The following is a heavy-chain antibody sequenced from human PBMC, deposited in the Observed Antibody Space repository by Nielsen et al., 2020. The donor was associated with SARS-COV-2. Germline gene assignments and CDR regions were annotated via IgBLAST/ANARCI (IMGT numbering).Heavy chain of an antibody. D-gene: IGHD1-26*01. V-gene: IGHV3-48*01. Sequence: GESLKISCAASGFTFSSYSMNWVRQAPGKGLEWVSYISSSSSTIYYADSVKGRFTISRDNAKNSLYLQMNSLRAEDAAVYFCARDPTLGDLDYWGRGTLVTVSS. CDR1: GFTFSSYS. CDR3: ARDPTLGDLDY. CDR2: ISSSSSTI. J-gene: IGHJ4*02.